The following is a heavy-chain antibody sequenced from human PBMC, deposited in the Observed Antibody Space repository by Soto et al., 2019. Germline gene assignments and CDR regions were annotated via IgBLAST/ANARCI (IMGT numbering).Heavy chain of an antibody. CDR3: ARDFHYYV. Sequence: SETLSITCTVSGGSISSYYWSWIRQPPGKGLEWIGYIYYSGSTNYNPSLKSRVTISVDTSKNQFSLKLSSVTAADTAVYYCARDFHYYVWGQGTLVTVS. V-gene: IGHV4-59*01. D-gene: IGHD3-10*02. CDR2: IYYSGST. CDR1: GGSISSYY. J-gene: IGHJ4*02.